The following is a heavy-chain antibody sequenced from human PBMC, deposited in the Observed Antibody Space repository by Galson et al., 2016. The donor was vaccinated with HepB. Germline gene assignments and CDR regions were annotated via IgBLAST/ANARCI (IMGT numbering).Heavy chain of an antibody. V-gene: IGHV4-59*08. CDR1: GGSMRSYY. J-gene: IGHJ4*02. CDR3: ARRSDDAYGSGSLDY. Sequence: ETLSLTCTVSGGSMRSYYWTWIRQSPGKGLEFIGYIYYSGLTYYNPSLQSRVTISIDMSKNQFSLRLSSVITADTAVYYCARRSDDAYGSGSLDYWGQGALVTVSS. D-gene: IGHD3-10*01. CDR2: IYYSGLT.